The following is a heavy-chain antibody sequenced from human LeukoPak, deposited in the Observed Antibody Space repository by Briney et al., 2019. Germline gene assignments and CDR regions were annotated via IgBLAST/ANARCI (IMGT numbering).Heavy chain of an antibody. Sequence: ASVKVSCKASGYTFTSYAINWVRQAPGQGLEWMGWINTNTGNPTYAQGFTGRYVFSLDTSVSTAYLQISGLKADDTAVYYCGTNPNWEIRENTNGNFTFWGQEPWSPSPQ. J-gene: IGHJ4*01. V-gene: IGHV7-4-1*02. CDR1: GYTFTSYA. CDR3: GTNPNWEIRENTNGNFTF. CDR2: INTNTGNP. D-gene: IGHD2-8*01.